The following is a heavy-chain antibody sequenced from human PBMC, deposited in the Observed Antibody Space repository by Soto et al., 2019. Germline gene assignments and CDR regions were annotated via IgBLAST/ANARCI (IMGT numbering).Heavy chain of an antibody. CDR1: GYMFTGFY. CDR2: INPNNGVT. D-gene: IGHD6-19*01. CDR3: AAAAIPVAGRHPDF. V-gene: IGHV1-2*02. Sequence: ASVKVSCKASGYMFTGFYLHWVRQAPGQGLEWMGWINPNNGVTTYAKNFQGRVTMTRDSYISTAYMELSSLRSDDTAVYFCAAAAIPVAGRHPDFWGQGTVVTVSS. J-gene: IGHJ4*02.